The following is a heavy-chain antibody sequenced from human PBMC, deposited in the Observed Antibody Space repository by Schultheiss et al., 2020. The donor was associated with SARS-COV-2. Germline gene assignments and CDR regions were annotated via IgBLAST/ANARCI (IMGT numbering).Heavy chain of an antibody. CDR3: ARVRSRGITGTTEAFDI. J-gene: IGHJ3*02. Sequence: GGSLRLSCATSGFPLQNYAVHWVRQAPGKGLQWVAVISYDGSNKYYADSVKGRFTISRDNSKNTLYLQMNSLRAEDTAVYYCARVRSRGITGTTEAFDIWGQGTMVTVSS. CDR2: ISYDGSNK. D-gene: IGHD1-20*01. CDR1: GFPLQNYA. V-gene: IGHV3-30*04.